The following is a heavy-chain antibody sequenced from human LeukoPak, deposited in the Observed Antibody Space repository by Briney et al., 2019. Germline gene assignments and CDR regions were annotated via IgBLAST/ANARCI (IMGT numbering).Heavy chain of an antibody. V-gene: IGHV1-24*01. Sequence: ASVKVSCKVSGYTLTELSMHWVRQAPGKGLEWMGGFDPEDGETIYAQKFQGRVTMTEDTSTDTAYMELSSLRSEDTAVYYCATVIHQGPIFGVVTPLDAFDIWGQGTMVTVSS. CDR2: FDPEDGET. D-gene: IGHD3-3*01. CDR3: ATVIHQGPIFGVVTPLDAFDI. J-gene: IGHJ3*02. CDR1: GYTLTELS.